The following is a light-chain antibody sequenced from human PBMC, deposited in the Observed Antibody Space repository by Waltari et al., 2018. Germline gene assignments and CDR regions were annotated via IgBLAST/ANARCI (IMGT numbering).Light chain of an antibody. Sequence: QSVLTQPPSASGTPGQSIIISSSSTSNTVNWFQQVPGAAPKLLIFSDDQRPSGVPARFAGSRAVTSAVLAISGLHSEEEADYYCATWDNSLEGWLFGGGTKVTV. CDR1: SNT. CDR2: SDD. V-gene: IGLV1-44*01. J-gene: IGLJ2*01. CDR3: ATWDNSLEGWL.